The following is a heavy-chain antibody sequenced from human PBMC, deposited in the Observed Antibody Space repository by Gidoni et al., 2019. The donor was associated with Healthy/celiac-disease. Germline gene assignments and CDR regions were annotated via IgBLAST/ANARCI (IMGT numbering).Heavy chain of an antibody. D-gene: IGHD3-9*01. Sequence: EVQLLESGGGLVQPGGSLRLSCAASGFTFSSNAMSWVGQAPGKGLEWVSAISCSGGSTYSADSVKGRFTISRDNSKNTLYLQMNSLRAEDTAVYYCAKYAVDYDILTGPGDAFDIWGQGTMVTVSS. CDR3: AKYAVDYDILTGPGDAFDI. CDR2: ISCSGGST. CDR1: GFTFSSNA. V-gene: IGHV3-23*01. J-gene: IGHJ3*02.